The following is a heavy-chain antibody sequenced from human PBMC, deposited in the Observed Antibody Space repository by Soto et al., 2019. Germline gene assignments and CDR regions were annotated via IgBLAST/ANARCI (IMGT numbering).Heavy chain of an antibody. CDR3: ARRARPDFYYMDV. CDR2: ISSNGVGT. Sequence: GGSLRLSCAPSGFTLSGDAMDWVRQAPGKGLEYVSGISSNGVGTYYANSVQGRFTISRDNSKNTVYLQMGSLRPEDMAVYYCARRARPDFYYMDVWGKGTTVTVSS. D-gene: IGHD6-6*01. J-gene: IGHJ6*03. CDR1: GFTLSGDA. V-gene: IGHV3-64*01.